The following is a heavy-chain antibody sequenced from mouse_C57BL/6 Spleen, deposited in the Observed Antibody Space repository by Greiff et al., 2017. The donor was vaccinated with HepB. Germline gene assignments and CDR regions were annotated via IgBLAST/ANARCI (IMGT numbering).Heavy chain of an antibody. CDR3: AREGDYDGAMDC. J-gene: IGHJ4*01. D-gene: IGHD2-4*01. CDR1: GYTFTSYG. V-gene: IGHV1-81*01. Sequence: QVQLQQSGAELARPGASVKLSCKASGYTFTSYGISWVKQRTGQGLEWIGEIYPRSGNTYYNEKFKGKATLTADKSSSQAYIELRSLTSEDSAVYFCAREGDYDGAMDCWGQGTSVTVSS. CDR2: IYPRSGNT.